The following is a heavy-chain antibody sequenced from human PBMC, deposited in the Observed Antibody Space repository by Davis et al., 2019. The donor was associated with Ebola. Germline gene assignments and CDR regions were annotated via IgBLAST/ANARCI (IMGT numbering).Heavy chain of an antibody. CDR3: ARGTWNYDLGY. D-gene: IGHD1-7*01. V-gene: IGHV4-34*01. J-gene: IGHJ4*02. Sequence: ESLKISCAASGFTFSSYSMNWVRQPPGKGLEWIGEINHSGSTNYNPSLKRRVTISVDTSKNQFSLKLSSVTAADTAVYYCARGTWNYDLGYWGQGTLVTVSS. CDR2: INHSGST. CDR1: GFTFSSYS.